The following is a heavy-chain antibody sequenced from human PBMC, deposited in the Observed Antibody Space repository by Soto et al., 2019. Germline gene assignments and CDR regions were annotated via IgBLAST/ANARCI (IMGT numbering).Heavy chain of an antibody. D-gene: IGHD3-16*02. V-gene: IGHV4-34*01. J-gene: IGHJ4*02. CDR3: AREVRSYRHLVN. Sequence: PSENPSLTCAVYGGSFSGYYWSWIRQPPGKGLEWIGEINHSGSTNYNPSLKSRVTISVDTSKNQFSLKLSSVTAADTAVYYCAREVRSYRHLVNWGQGTLVTVSS. CDR1: GGSFSGYY. CDR2: INHSGST.